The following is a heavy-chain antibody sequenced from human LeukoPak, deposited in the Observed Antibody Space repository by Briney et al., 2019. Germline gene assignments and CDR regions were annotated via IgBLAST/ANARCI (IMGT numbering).Heavy chain of an antibody. CDR1: SGSINSYY. CDR2: IYTTGNT. D-gene: IGHD3-16*02. Sequence: ASETLSLTCTVSSGSINSYYWGWVRQPAGRELEWIGRIYTTGNTNYNPSLKSRLTMSVDTSKRQFSLNLRSVTAADTAIYYCARQGYTASHYFLDYWSQGTLVTVSS. CDR3: ARQGYTASHYFLDY. V-gene: IGHV4-4*07. J-gene: IGHJ4*02.